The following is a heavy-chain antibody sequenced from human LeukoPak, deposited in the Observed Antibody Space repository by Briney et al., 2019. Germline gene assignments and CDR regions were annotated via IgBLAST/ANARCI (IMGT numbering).Heavy chain of an antibody. D-gene: IGHD3-10*01. CDR2: IYYSGST. Sequence: PSQTLSLTCTVSGGSISSGGYYWHWIRQHPGKGLEWIGCIYYSGSTYYNPSLKNRVTISVDTSKNQFSLKLSSVTAADTALYYCAKEVFYGSGTTIYYHGMDVWGKGTTVTVSS. V-gene: IGHV4-31*03. CDR3: AKEVFYGSGTTIYYHGMDV. J-gene: IGHJ6*04. CDR1: GGSISSGGYY.